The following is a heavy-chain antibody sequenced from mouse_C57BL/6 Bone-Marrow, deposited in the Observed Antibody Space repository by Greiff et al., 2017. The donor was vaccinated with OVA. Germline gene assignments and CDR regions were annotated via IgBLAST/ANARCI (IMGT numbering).Heavy chain of an antibody. D-gene: IGHD1-1*01. V-gene: IGHV1-81*01. Sequence: VQLQQSGAELARPGASVKLSCKASGYTFTSYGISWVKQRTGQGLEWIGEIYPRRCNTYYNEKFKGKATLTADKSSSTAYMELRSLTSEDSAVYFCARGDYYGRAFAYWGQGTLVTVSA. CDR3: ARGDYYGRAFAY. CDR1: GYTFTSYG. CDR2: IYPRRCNT. J-gene: IGHJ3*01.